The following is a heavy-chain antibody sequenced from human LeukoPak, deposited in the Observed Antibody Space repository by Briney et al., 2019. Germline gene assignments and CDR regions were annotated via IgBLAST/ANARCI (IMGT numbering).Heavy chain of an antibody. J-gene: IGHJ5*02. CDR3: ARKLGVRGVIT. Sequence: SETLSLTCAVYGGSFSGYYWSWIRQPPGKGLEWMGEINHSGSTNYNPSLKSRVTISVDTSKNQFSLKLSSVTAADTAVYYCARKLGVRGVITWGQGTLVTVSS. D-gene: IGHD3-10*01. CDR1: GGSFSGYY. V-gene: IGHV4-34*01. CDR2: INHSGST.